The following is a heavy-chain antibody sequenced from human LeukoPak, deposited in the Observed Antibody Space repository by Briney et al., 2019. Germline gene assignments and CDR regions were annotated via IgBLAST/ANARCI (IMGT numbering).Heavy chain of an antibody. CDR1: GFIFRSYA. CDR2: VSYDGSKE. CDR3: ARNFGFVEPVY. D-gene: IGHD3-3*01. Sequence: GRPLRLSSAASGFIFRSYAMHCVRQPPGKGLEWVASVSYDGSKEYYADSMRGRFTISRDNSKDTLFLQMNSLRGEDTAVYSCARNFGFVEPVYWGQGTLVAVSS. V-gene: IGHV3-30*04. J-gene: IGHJ4*02.